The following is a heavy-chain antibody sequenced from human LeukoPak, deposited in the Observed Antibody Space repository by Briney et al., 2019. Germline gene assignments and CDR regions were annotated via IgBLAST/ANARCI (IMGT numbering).Heavy chain of an antibody. J-gene: IGHJ4*02. CDR2: ISSSGSTI. Sequence: GGSLRLSCAASGFTFSSYEMNWVRQAPGKGLEWVSYISSSGSTIYYADSVKGRFTISIDNAKNSLYLQMNSLRAEDTAVYYCARDRGDGYNCFDYWGQGTLVTVSP. V-gene: IGHV3-48*03. CDR3: ARDRGDGYNCFDY. D-gene: IGHD5-24*01. CDR1: GFTFSSYE.